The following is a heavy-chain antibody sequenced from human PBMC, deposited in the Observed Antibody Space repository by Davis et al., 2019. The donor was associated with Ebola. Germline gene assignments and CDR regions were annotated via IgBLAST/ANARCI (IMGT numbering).Heavy chain of an antibody. CDR3: ARAYNGNYGGGWFDP. CDR2: ISYDGSNK. Sequence: GGSLRLSCAASGFTFSSYGMHWVRQAPGKGLEWVAVISYDGSNKYYADSVKGRLTISRDNAKNSLYLQMNSLRDEDTAVYYCARAYNGNYGGGWFDPWGQGTLVTVSS. V-gene: IGHV3-30*03. CDR1: GFTFSSYG. D-gene: IGHD1-7*01. J-gene: IGHJ5*02.